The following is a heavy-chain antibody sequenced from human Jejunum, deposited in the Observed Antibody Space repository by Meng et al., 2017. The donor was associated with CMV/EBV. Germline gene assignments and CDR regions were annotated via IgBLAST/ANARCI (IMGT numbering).Heavy chain of an antibody. CDR1: SITVLLSS. Sequence: SITVLLSSWCWHRQHPGQGLGWIGYMYTSGSLYYNPSLKSRVTISGDTSKNQFSLRLSSVTAADTAVYYCARLPVAGASFPNWFDTWGQGTLVTVSS. J-gene: IGHJ5*02. V-gene: IGHV4-31*02. D-gene: IGHD1-26*01. CDR3: ARLPVAGASFPNWFDT. CDR2: MYTSGSL.